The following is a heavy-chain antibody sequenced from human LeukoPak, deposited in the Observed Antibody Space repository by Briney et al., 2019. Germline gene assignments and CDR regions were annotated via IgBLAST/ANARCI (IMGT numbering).Heavy chain of an antibody. D-gene: IGHD3-10*01. Sequence: GRSLRLSCAASGFTFSNAWMSWVRQAPGKGLEWVGRIKSKTDGGTTDYAAPVKGRFTISRDDSKNTLYVQMNSLKTKDTAVYYCTTGPYDYGSGTYYHWGQGTLVTVSS. CDR2: IKSKTDGGTT. J-gene: IGHJ4*02. CDR3: TTGPYDYGSGTYYH. CDR1: GFTFSNAW. V-gene: IGHV3-15*01.